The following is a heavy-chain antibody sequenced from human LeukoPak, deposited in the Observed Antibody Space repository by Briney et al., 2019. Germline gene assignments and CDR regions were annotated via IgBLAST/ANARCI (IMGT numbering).Heavy chain of an antibody. V-gene: IGHV1-18*01. Sequence: GASVKVPCKASGYTFTTYGISWVRQAPGQGLEWVGWINAYNGNTNYVQNLQGRVTVTTDTSTTTAYMELRSLRSDDTAVYYCVRDTSGHAYGLYWGQGTLVTVSS. CDR2: INAYNGNT. D-gene: IGHD5-18*01. CDR1: GYTFTTYG. J-gene: IGHJ4*02. CDR3: VRDTSGHAYGLY.